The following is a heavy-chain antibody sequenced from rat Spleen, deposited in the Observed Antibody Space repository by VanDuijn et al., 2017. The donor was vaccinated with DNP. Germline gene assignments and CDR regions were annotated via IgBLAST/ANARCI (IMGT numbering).Heavy chain of an antibody. CDR2: ISTVGDNG. J-gene: IGHJ2*01. CDR3: ARQFWVAGYPAFDY. CDR1: GFSFRKYG. Sequence: EVQLVESGGGLVQPGGSLKLSCAASGFSFRKYGMAWVRQTPTKGLEWVASISTVGDNGVYRDSVKGRFTISRDNAKNTQYLQMDCLRAEDTSTYFCARQFWVAGYPAFDYWGQGVMVTVSS. V-gene: IGHV5S13*01. D-gene: IGHD1-4*01.